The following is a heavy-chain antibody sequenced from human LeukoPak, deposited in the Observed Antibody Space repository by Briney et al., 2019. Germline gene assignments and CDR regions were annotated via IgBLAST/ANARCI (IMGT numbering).Heavy chain of an antibody. J-gene: IGHJ5*02. CDR1: GYTFSSYG. CDR3: ARGYPPYDSSGYNWFDP. D-gene: IGHD3-22*01. V-gene: IGHV1-18*01. Sequence: GASVKVSCKASGYTFSSYGISWVRQAPGQGLEWMGWISAYNGNTNYAQKLQGRVTMTTGTSTSTAYMELRSLRSDDTAVYYCARGYPPYDSSGYNWFDPWGQGTLVTVSS. CDR2: ISAYNGNT.